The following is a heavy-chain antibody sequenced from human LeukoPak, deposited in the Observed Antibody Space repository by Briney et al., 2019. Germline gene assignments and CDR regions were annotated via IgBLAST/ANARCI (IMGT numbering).Heavy chain of an antibody. D-gene: IGHD2-15*01. J-gene: IGHJ4*02. CDR2: FDPEDGET. CDR3: ARVCSGGTCLDY. V-gene: IGHV1-24*01. Sequence: ASVKVSCKVSGYTLTELSMHWVRQAPGKGLEWMGGFDPEDGETIYAQKFQGRVTMTEDTSTDTAYMELSSLRSEDTAVYYCARVCSGGTCLDYWGQGTLVTVSS. CDR1: GYTLTELS.